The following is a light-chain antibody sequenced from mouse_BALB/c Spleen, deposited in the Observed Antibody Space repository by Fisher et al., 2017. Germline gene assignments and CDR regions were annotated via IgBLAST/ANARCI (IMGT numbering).Light chain of an antibody. V-gene: IGKV4-91*01. CDR1: SSISSNY. CDR2: RTS. Sequence: DIVITQSPAIMAASLGQKVTITCSASSSISSNYLHWYQQKPGFSPKLLIYRTSNLASGVPARFSGSGSGTSYSLTISSMEAEDAATYYCQQWSSNPWTFGGGTKLEIK. J-gene: IGKJ1*01. CDR3: QQWSSNPWT.